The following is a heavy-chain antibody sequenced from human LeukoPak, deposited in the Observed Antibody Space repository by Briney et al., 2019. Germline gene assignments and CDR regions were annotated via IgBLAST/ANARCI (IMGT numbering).Heavy chain of an antibody. V-gene: IGHV4-30-2*01. CDR2: IYHSGST. D-gene: IGHD6-13*01. CDR1: GGSISSGGYS. J-gene: IGHJ4*02. CDR3: ARLVAATGDFDY. Sequence: SQTLSLTCSVSGGSISSGGYSWSWIRQPPGKGLEWIGYIYHSGSTYYNPSLKSRVTISVDRSKNQFSLKLSSVTAADTAVYYCARLVAATGDFDYWGQGTLVSVSS.